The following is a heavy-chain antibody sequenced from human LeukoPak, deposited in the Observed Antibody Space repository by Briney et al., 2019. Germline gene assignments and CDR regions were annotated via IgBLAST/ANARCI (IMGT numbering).Heavy chain of an antibody. Sequence: GGSLRLSCAASGFTFSNYAMNWVRQAPGKGLEWVSGISPGGGPTYYADSVRGRSSISRDDLKNTLYLQMENLRAEDTAVYYCAKDGAWLRFDDWGQGILVTVSS. V-gene: IGHV3-23*01. CDR3: AKDGAWLRFDD. D-gene: IGHD5-12*01. CDR2: ISPGGGPT. J-gene: IGHJ4*02. CDR1: GFTFSNYA.